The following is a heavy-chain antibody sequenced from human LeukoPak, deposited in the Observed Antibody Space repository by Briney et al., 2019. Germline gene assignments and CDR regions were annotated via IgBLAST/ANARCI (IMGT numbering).Heavy chain of an antibody. CDR3: ARVHYDVPTGHLGGMDV. Sequence: SETLSLTCAVSGGSISSDSYSWTWIRQSPPKGLEWIGYVYHSGSAYYNPSFESRVTMSADRSKNQFSLKLSSVTAADTAVYYCARVHYDVPTGHLGGMDVWGKGTTVTVSS. V-gene: IGHV4-30-2*06. J-gene: IGHJ6*04. CDR1: GGSISSDSYS. CDR2: VYHSGSA. D-gene: IGHD3-9*01.